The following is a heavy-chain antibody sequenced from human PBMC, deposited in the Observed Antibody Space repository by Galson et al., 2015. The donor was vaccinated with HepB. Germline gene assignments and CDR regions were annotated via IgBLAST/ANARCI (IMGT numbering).Heavy chain of an antibody. D-gene: IGHD4-11*01. CDR2: TWNDGNKK. CDR1: GFTFSNYA. CDR3: ARDDGYSNSGVFDN. V-gene: IGHV3-33*08. Sequence: SLRLSCAASGFTFSNYAMHWVRQAPGKGLEWVAVTWNDGNKKYYADSVKGRFSISRDNSKNTLILQMNSLRADDTAVYYCARDDGYSNSGVFDNWGQGTLVTVSS. J-gene: IGHJ4*02.